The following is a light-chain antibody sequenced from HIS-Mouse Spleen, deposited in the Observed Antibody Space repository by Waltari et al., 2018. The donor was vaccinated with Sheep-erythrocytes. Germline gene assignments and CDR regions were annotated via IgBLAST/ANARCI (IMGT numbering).Light chain of an antibody. CDR2: SNN. J-gene: IGLJ1*01. V-gene: IGLV1-44*01. Sequence: QSVLTQPPSASGTPGQRVTISCSGSSSNIGSNTVNWYHQLPGTAPKLLIYSNNQRPSGVPDRFSGFKSGTSASLAISGLQSEDEADYYCAAWDDSLNGYVFGTGTKVTVL. CDR3: AAWDDSLNGYV. CDR1: SSNIGSNT.